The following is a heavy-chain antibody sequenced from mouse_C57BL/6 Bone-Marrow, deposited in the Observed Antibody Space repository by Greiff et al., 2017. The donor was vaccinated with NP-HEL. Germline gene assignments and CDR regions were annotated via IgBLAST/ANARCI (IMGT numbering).Heavy chain of an antibody. D-gene: IGHD2-2*01. CDR2: IDPSDSYT. CDR1: GYTFTSYW. V-gene: IGHV1-69*01. CDR3: ARERSTMVTFDY. Sequence: VQLQQSGAELVMPGASVKLSCKASGYTFTSYWMHWVKQRPGQGLEWIGEIDPSDSYTNYNQKFKGKSTLTVDKSSSTAYMQLSSLTSEDSAVYYCARERSTMVTFDYWGQGTTLTVSS. J-gene: IGHJ2*01.